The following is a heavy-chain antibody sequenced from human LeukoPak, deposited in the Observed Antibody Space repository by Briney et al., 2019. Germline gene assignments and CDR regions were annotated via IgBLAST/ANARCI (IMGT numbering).Heavy chain of an antibody. CDR2: RYYSGST. CDR1: GGSISSYY. CDR3: ARVRGDFETD. D-gene: IGHD3-16*01. V-gene: IGHV4-59*01. J-gene: IGHJ1*01. Sequence: PSETLSPTCSVSGGSISSYYWTWIRQPPGKGLEWIGYRYYSGSTTYNPSLKSRVTISVDTSKSQFSLKLISVTAADTAIYYCARVRGDFETDWGQGTLVTVSS.